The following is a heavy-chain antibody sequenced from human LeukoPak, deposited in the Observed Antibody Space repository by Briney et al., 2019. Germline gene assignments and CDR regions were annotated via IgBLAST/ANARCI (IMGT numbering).Heavy chain of an antibody. CDR1: GFTFGDYA. CDR2: ISSSSSTT. CDR3: ARDLYSGSYYDFDY. V-gene: IGHV3-48*01. Sequence: PGGSLRLSCTASGFTFGDYAMNWVRQAPGKGLEWVAYISSSSSTTHYADSVTGRFSISRDNAKSSLYLQMNSLRVEDTAVYYCARDLYSGSYYDFDYWGQGTLVTVSS. D-gene: IGHD1-26*01. J-gene: IGHJ4*02.